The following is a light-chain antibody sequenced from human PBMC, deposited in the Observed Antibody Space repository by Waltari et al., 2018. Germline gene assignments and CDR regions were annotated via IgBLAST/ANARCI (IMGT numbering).Light chain of an antibody. CDR2: DVS. Sequence: QSALTQPASVSGSPGQSITLSCTGTSSDVGGYNYGSWYQQHPGKAPKPMIYDVSKRPSGVSNRFSGSKSGNTASLTISGLQAEDEADYYCSSYTSSSTPYVFGTGTKVTVL. V-gene: IGLV2-14*01. CDR3: SSYTSSSTPYV. CDR1: SSDVGGYNY. J-gene: IGLJ1*01.